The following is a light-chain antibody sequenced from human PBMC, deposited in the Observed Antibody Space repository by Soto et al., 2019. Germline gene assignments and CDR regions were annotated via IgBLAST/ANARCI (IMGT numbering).Light chain of an antibody. CDR3: QQYRYWPRT. V-gene: IGKV3-15*01. CDR1: QSVDIN. CDR2: GAS. J-gene: IGKJ1*01. Sequence: EIVLTQSPATLSVSPGDRVTLSCRASQSVDINLAWYQQKAGQAPRLLVYGASTKATDMPDRFSGRGSGTEFTLTITNLQSEDFAVYYCQQYRYWPRTVGQGTKVDIK.